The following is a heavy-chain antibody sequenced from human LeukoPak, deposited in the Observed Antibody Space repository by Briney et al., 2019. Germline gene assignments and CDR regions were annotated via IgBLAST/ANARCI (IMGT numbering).Heavy chain of an antibody. CDR2: IYSGGST. Sequence: GGSLRLSCAASGFTVSSNYMSWVRQAPGKGLEWVSVIYSGGSTYYADSVKGRFTISRDNAKNSLYLQMNSLRAEDTAVYYCASLPYYYDSSGRPITDYWGQGTLVTVSS. J-gene: IGHJ4*02. D-gene: IGHD3-22*01. CDR3: ASLPYYYDSSGRPITDY. V-gene: IGHV3-66*01. CDR1: GFTVSSNY.